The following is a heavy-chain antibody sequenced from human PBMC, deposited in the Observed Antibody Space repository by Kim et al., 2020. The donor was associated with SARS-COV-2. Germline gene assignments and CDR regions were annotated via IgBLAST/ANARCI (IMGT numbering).Heavy chain of an antibody. CDR3: AREREASSSPNFDY. CDR2: ISYDGSNK. J-gene: IGHJ4*02. D-gene: IGHD6-6*01. Sequence: GGSLRLSCAASGFTFSSYAMHWVRQAPGKGLEWVAVISYDGSNKYYADSVKGRFTISRDNSKNTLYLQMNSLRAEDTAVYYCAREREASSSPNFDYWGQGTLVTVSS. V-gene: IGHV3-30-3*01. CDR1: GFTFSSYA.